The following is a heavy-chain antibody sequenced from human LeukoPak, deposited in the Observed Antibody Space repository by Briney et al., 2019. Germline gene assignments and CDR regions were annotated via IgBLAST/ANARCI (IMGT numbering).Heavy chain of an antibody. CDR2: INPNSGDT. CDR1: GYTFTGYY. Sequence: GASVHVSCQASGYTFTGYYMHWLRQPPGQGLAWMGLINPNSGDTNYAQKLQGRLTMTMDTSISTAYMELSRLRSDDTAVYYCARARRIAAAVQIANWFDPWGQGTLVTVSS. V-gene: IGHV1-2*02. J-gene: IGHJ5*02. CDR3: ARARRIAAAVQIANWFDP. D-gene: IGHD6-13*01.